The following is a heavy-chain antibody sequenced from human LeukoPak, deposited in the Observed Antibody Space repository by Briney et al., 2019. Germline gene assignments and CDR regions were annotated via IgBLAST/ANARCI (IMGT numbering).Heavy chain of an antibody. J-gene: IGHJ5*02. CDR3: ARAGTTVYFWFDP. CDR1: GGTFSSYA. D-gene: IGHD4-11*01. V-gene: IGHV1-69*01. Sequence: SVKVSCKASGGTFSSYAISWVRQAPGQGLEWMGGIIPIFGTANYAQKFQGRVTITADESRSTAYMELSSLRSEDTAVYYCARAGTTVYFWFDPWGQGTLVTVSS. CDR2: IIPIFGTA.